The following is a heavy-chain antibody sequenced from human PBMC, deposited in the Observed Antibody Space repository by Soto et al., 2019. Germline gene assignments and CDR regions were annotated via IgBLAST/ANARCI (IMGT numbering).Heavy chain of an antibody. CDR1: GYSFTIYW. V-gene: IGHV5-10-1*01. Sequence: PGESLKISCKGSGYSFTIYWISWVRQMPGKGLEWMGRIDPSDSYTNYSPSFQGHVTISADKSISTAYLQWSSLKASDTAMYYCASKAGDYDSSGYHYYYGMDVWGQGTTVTVSS. CDR3: ASKAGDYDSSGYHYYYGMDV. D-gene: IGHD3-22*01. J-gene: IGHJ6*02. CDR2: IDPSDSYT.